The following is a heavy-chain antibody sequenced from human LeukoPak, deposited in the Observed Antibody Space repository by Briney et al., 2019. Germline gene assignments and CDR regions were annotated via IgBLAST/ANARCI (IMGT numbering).Heavy chain of an antibody. V-gene: IGHV3-9*01. D-gene: IGHD3-22*01. CDR1: GFTFDDYG. Sequence: GGSLRLSCAASGFTFDDYGMSWVRQAPGKGLEWVSGISWNSGNIGYADSVKGRFTISRDNAQKSLYLQMNSLRPEDTALYYCAKDKASMIVVPGNWGQGTLVTVSS. CDR3: AKDKASMIVVPGN. J-gene: IGHJ4*02. CDR2: ISWNSGNI.